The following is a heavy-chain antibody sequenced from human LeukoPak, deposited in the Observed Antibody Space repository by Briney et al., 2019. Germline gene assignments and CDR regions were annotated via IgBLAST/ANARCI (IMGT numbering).Heavy chain of an antibody. V-gene: IGHV1-18*01. D-gene: IGHD3-22*01. CDR3: ARNYYDSSGYVDWFDP. J-gene: IGHJ5*02. Sequence: ASVKVSCKASGYTFTSYGISWVRQAPGQGLEWMGWISAYNGNTNYAQKLQGRVTMTTDTSTSTAYMELRSLRSDDTAVYYCARNYYDSSGYVDWFDPWGQGTLVTVSS. CDR1: GYTFTSYG. CDR2: ISAYNGNT.